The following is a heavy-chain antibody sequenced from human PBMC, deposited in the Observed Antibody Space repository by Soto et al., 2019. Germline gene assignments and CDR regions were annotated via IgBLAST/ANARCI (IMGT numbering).Heavy chain of an antibody. V-gene: IGHV4-59*01. Sequence: QVQLQESGPGLVKPSETLSLTCTVSGGSISSYYWSWIRQPPGKGLEWIGYIYYSGSTNYNPSLKSRVTISVDTSKNQFSLKLSSVTAADTAVYYRARGYYDYIWGRQYYFDYWGQGTLVTVSS. CDR3: ARGYYDYIWGRQYYFDY. J-gene: IGHJ4*02. D-gene: IGHD3-16*01. CDR2: IYYSGST. CDR1: GGSISSYY.